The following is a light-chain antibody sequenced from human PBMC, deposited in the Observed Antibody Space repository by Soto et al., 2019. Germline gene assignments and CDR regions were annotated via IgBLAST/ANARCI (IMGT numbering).Light chain of an antibody. J-gene: IGKJ1*01. CDR2: KTS. V-gene: IGKV1-5*03. Sequence: DIQMTQSPSTLSASVGDGVTITCRASQSINNWLAWYQQKPGKAPKLLIYKTSNLESGVPSRFSGSGSGTEFSLTISSLQPDDFATYYCQQYKSYSEAFGQGTKVELK. CDR3: QQYKSYSEA. CDR1: QSINNW.